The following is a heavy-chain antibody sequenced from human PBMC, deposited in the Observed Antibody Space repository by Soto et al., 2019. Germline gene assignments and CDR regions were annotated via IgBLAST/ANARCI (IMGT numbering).Heavy chain of an antibody. CDR3: AKDREGYYVATV. J-gene: IGHJ6*02. CDR2: MSYDGSYK. D-gene: IGHD3-10*02. Sequence: AGGSLRPSCAASGFTLSSNGMHWLRQAPGKGLEWVALMSYDGSYKYYADSVKGRFTISRDNSKNTLYLQMNSLRAEDTAVYYCAKDREGYYVATVWGQGTTVTVSS. V-gene: IGHV3-30*18. CDR1: GFTLSSNG.